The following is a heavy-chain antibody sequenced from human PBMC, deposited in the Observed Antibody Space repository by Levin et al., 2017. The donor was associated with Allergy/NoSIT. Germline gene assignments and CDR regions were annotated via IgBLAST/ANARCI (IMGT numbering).Heavy chain of an antibody. CDR2: ISYDGSNK. V-gene: IGHV3-30*03. J-gene: IGHJ6*02. D-gene: IGHD4/OR15-4a*01. CDR1: GFTFSSYG. CDR3: GRPMVPYGMDV. Sequence: GESLKISCAASGFTFSSYGMHWVRQAPGKGLEWVAVISYDGSNKYYADSVKGRFTISRDNSKNTLYLQMNSRRAEDTAVYYCGRPMVPYGMDVWGQGTTVTVSS.